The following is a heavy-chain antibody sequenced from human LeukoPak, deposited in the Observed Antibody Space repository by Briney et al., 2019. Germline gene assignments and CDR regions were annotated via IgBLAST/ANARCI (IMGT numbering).Heavy chain of an antibody. V-gene: IGHV4-59*08. D-gene: IGHD3-10*01. CDR1: GGSISSYY. Sequence: SETLSLTCTVSGGSISSYYWSWIRQPPGKGLEWIGYIYYSGSTSYSPSLKSRVTISVDTSKNEFSLKLTSVTAADTAVYYCARHPRVSGSYAAFDVWGQGTKVTVSS. CDR2: IYYSGST. CDR3: ARHPRVSGSYAAFDV. J-gene: IGHJ3*01.